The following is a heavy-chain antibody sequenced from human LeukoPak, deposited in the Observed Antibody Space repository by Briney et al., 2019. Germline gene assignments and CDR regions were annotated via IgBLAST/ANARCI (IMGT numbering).Heavy chain of an antibody. V-gene: IGHV3-7*01. CDR3: ARGGGSSSAYFDY. CDR2: IKQDGSEK. Sequence: GGSLRLSCAASGSTFSSYWMSWVRQAPGKGLEWVANIKQDGSEKYYVDSVKGRFTISRDNAKNSLYVQMNSLRAEDTAVYYCARGGGSSSAYFDYWGQGTLVTVSS. CDR1: GSTFSSYW. J-gene: IGHJ4*02. D-gene: IGHD6-6*01.